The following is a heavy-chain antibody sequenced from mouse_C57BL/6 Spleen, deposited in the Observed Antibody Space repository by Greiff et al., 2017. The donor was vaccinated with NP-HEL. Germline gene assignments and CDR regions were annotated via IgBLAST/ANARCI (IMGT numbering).Heavy chain of an antibody. D-gene: IGHD3-3*01. Sequence: QVQLQQSGAELVRPGTSVKVSCKASGYAFTNYLIEWVKQRPGQGLEWIGVINPGSGGTNYNEKFKGKATLTADKSSSTAYMQLSSLTSEDSAVYFCAREGDGFDYWGQGTTLTVSS. CDR1: GYAFTNYL. CDR3: AREGDGFDY. V-gene: IGHV1-54*01. CDR2: INPGSGGT. J-gene: IGHJ2*01.